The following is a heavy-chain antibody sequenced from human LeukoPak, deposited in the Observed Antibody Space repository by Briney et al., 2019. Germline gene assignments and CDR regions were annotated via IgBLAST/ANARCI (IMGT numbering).Heavy chain of an antibody. J-gene: IGHJ6*02. Sequence: ASVKVSCKASGYTFTSYGISWVRQAPGQGLEWMGWISAYNGNTNYAQKLQGRVTMTTDTSTSTAYMELRSLRSDDTAVYYCARGSIGPVGLWFGELPYYYYGTDVWGQGTTVTVSS. CDR2: ISAYNGNT. D-gene: IGHD3-10*01. V-gene: IGHV1-18*01. CDR3: ARGSIGPVGLWFGELPYYYYGTDV. CDR1: GYTFTSYG.